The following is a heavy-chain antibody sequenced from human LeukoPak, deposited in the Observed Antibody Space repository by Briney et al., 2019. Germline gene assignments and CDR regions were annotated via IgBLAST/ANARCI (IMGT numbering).Heavy chain of an antibody. CDR3: AREDYDFWSGYPGGGNWFDP. J-gene: IGHJ5*02. D-gene: IGHD3-3*01. Sequence: SETLSLTCTVSGGSISSGGYYWSWIRQHPGKGLEWIGYIYYSWSTYYNPSLKSRVTISVDTSKTQFSLKLSSVTAADTAVYYCAREDYDFWSGYPGGGNWFDPWGQGTLVTVSS. CDR1: GGSISSGGYY. CDR2: IYYSWST. V-gene: IGHV4-31*03.